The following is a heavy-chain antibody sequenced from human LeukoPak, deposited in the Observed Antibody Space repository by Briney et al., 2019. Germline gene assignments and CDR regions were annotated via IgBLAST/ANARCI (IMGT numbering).Heavy chain of an antibody. CDR2: ISGSGGRT. D-gene: IGHD3-10*01. CDR1: GFTFSSYT. V-gene: IGHV3-23*01. J-gene: IGHJ4*02. Sequence: PGGSLRLSCAAFGFTFSSYTMSWVRQAPGKGLEWVSAISGSGGRTYYADSVKGRFTISRDNAKNSLYLQMNSQRDEDTAVYYCARKYSGSGNYFFDYWGQGTLVTVSS. CDR3: ARKYSGSGNYFFDY.